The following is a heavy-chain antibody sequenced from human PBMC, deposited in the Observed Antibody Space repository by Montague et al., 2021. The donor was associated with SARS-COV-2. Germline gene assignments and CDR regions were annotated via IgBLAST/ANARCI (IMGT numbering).Heavy chain of an antibody. V-gene: IGHV4-59*01. J-gene: IGHJ3*02. CDR2: IYYSGST. CDR1: GGSISSYY. CDR3: AGGSGWMGNAFDI. D-gene: IGHD6-19*01. Sequence: SETLSLTCTVSGGSISSYYWSWIRQPPGKGLEWIGYIYYSGSTXXXPSXKGRVTISVDTSKNQFSLKLSSVTAADTAVYYCAGGSGWMGNAFDIWGQGTMVTVSS.